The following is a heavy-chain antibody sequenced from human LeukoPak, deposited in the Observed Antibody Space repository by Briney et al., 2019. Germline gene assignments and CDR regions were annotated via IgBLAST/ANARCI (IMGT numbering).Heavy chain of an antibody. CDR1: GFTFSSYA. CDR2: IRDSGSST. CDR3: AKHHYSSSRDYFDY. J-gene: IGHJ4*02. Sequence: GGSLRLSCAASGFTFSSYAMSWVRQAPGKGLEWVSAIRDSGSSTHYADSVKGRFIISRDNSRNTLFLQMNSLRAEDTAVYYCAKHHYSSSRDYFDYWGQGTLVTVSS. V-gene: IGHV3-23*01. D-gene: IGHD6-13*01.